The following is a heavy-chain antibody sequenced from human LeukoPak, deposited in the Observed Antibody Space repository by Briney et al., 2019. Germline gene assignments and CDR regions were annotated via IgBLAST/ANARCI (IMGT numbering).Heavy chain of an antibody. V-gene: IGHV4-31*03. CDR1: GGSISSGDYY. Sequence: SQTPSLTCTVSGGSISSGDYYWSWIRQHPEKGLEWIGYSYYSGSVYYNPSLKSRVTISVDTSKNQLSLTLSSVTAADTAVYYCAKALGISAAGPDSWGQGTLVTVSS. D-gene: IGHD6-13*01. CDR3: AKALGISAAGPDS. J-gene: IGHJ4*02. CDR2: SYYSGSV.